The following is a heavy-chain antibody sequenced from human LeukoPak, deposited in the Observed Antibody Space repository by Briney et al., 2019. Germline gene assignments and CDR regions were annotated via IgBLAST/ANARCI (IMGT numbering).Heavy chain of an antibody. CDR2: INPNSGGT. V-gene: IGHV1-2*02. Sequence: ASVKVSCKASGYTFTGYYMHWVRQAPGQGLEWMGWINPNSGGTNYAQKFQGRVTMTRDTSIGTAYMELSRLRSDDTAVYYCARVDDFWSGYGSDYGMDVWGQGTTVTVSS. CDR3: ARVDDFWSGYGSDYGMDV. J-gene: IGHJ6*02. D-gene: IGHD3-3*01. CDR1: GYTFTGYY.